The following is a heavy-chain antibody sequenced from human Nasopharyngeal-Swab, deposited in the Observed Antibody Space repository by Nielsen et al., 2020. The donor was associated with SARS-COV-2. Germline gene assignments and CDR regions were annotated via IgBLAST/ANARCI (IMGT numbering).Heavy chain of an antibody. CDR3: AREPCDCSGGSCYFDY. V-gene: IGHV3-30-3*01. Sequence: GGSLRLSCAASGFTFSSYAMHWVRQAPGKGLEWVAVISYDGSNKYYADSVKGRFTISRDNSKNTLYLQMNSLRAEDTAVYYCAREPCDCSGGSCYFDYWGQGTLVTVSS. CDR1: GFTFSSYA. CDR2: ISYDGSNK. D-gene: IGHD2-15*01. J-gene: IGHJ4*02.